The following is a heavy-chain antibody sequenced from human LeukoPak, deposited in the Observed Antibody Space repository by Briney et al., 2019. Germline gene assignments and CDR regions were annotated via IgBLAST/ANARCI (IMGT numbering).Heavy chain of an antibody. V-gene: IGHV1-46*01. CDR3: AREGVSSGETTSFDY. CDR1: GYTFTSYG. Sequence: ASVKVSCKASGYTFTSYGISWVRQAPGQGLEWMGIINPSGGSTSYAQKFQGRVTMTRDTSTSTVYMELSSLRSEDTAVYYCAREGVSSGETTSFDYWGRETLAPVSS. D-gene: IGHD2-8*01. CDR2: INPSGGST. J-gene: IGHJ4*02.